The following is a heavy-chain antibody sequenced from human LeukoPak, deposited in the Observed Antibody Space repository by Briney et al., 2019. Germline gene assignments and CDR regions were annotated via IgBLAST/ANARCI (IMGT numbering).Heavy chain of an antibody. CDR3: ARVREVLRFLEWDPYMDV. CDR2: IYTSGST. V-gene: IGHV4-4*07. J-gene: IGHJ6*03. CDR1: GGSISSYY. Sequence: TSETLSLTCTVSGGSISSYYWSWIRQPAGKGLEWIGRIYTSGSTNYNPSLKSRVTMSVDTSKNQFSLKLSSVTAADTAVYYCARVREVLRFLEWDPYMDVWGKGTTVTVSS. D-gene: IGHD3-3*01.